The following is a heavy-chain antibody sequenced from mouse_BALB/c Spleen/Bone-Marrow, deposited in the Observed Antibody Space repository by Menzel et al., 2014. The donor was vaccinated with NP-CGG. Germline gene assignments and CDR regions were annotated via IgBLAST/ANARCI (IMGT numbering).Heavy chain of an antibody. V-gene: IGHV14-3*02. CDR1: GFNIKDTY. D-gene: IGHD2-4*01. Sequence: VQLQQPGAELVKPGASVKLSCTASGFNIKDTYMHWVKQRPEQGLEWIGRIDPANGNAKYDPKFQGKATITADTSSNTAYLQLSSLTSEDTAVYYCARGDYGGFAYWGQGTLVTVSA. CDR3: ARGDYGGFAY. CDR2: IDPANGNA. J-gene: IGHJ3*01.